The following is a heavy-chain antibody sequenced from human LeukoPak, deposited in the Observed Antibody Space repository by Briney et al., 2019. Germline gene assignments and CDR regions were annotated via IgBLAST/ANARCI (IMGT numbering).Heavy chain of an antibody. CDR3: ARDLAHYGSGGDAFDI. Sequence: ASVKVSCKASGYTFTSYGISWVRQAPGQGLEWMGWVSAYNGNTNYAQKLQGRVTMTTDTSTSTAYMELRSLRSDDTAVYYCARDLAHYGSGGDAFDIWGQGTMVTVSS. J-gene: IGHJ3*02. V-gene: IGHV1-18*01. CDR1: GYTFTSYG. CDR2: VSAYNGNT. D-gene: IGHD3-10*01.